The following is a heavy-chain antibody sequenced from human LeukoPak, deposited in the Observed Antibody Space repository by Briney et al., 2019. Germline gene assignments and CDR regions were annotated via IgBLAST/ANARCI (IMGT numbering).Heavy chain of an antibody. CDR2: ISSRGSIV. CDR3: AREGRDGYNRVYFFDY. V-gene: IGHV3-48*03. CDR1: GFTFSSYE. Sequence: GGSLRLSCAASGFTFSSYEMNWVRQAPGEGLEWVSHISSRGSIVFYADSVKGRFTISRDNARNSLHLQMNSLRAEDTAVYYCAREGRDGYNRVYFFDYWGQGTLVTVSS. D-gene: IGHD5-24*01. J-gene: IGHJ4*02.